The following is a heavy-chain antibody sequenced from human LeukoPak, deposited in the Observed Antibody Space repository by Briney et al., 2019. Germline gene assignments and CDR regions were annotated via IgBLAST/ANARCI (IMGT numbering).Heavy chain of an antibody. Sequence: ASVKVSCKASGYTFTSYYMHWVRQAPGQGLEWMGIINPSGGSTSYAQKFQGRVTMTRDTSTSTVYMELSSLRSEDTAVYYCARGDYGDLGTNAFDIWGQGTMVTVPS. CDR3: ARGDYGDLGTNAFDI. D-gene: IGHD4-17*01. J-gene: IGHJ3*02. V-gene: IGHV1-46*01. CDR1: GYTFTSYY. CDR2: INPSGGST.